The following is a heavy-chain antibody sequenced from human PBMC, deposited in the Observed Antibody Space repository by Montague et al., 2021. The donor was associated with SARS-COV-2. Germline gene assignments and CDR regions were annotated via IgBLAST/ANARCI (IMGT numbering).Heavy chain of an antibody. J-gene: IGHJ4*01. CDR2: VHYSGRP. D-gene: IGHD1-1*01. V-gene: IGHV4-39*01. Sequence: SETLSLTCTVSGGSISSSSYYWGWIRQPPGKGLEWIGSVHYSGRPYYNPSLKSRVTIYVDTSKNQLSLKPSSVTAADTAVYYCTRHVHMTWPEPSPGFDYWGQGTLVTVSS. CDR3: TRHVHMTWPEPSPGFDY. CDR1: GGSISSSSYY.